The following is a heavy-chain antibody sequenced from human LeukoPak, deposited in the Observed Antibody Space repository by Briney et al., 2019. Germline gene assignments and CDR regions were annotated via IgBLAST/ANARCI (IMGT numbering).Heavy chain of an antibody. D-gene: IGHD3-10*01. V-gene: IGHV1-24*01. CDR3: AAIARGPMIRGFDL. CDR2: FDPGDGET. Sequence: ASVKVSCKVSGHTLTELSMHWVRQAPGKGLEWMGGFDPGDGETIYAQKFQGRVTMTEDTSTDTAYLELSSLRSEDTAVYYCAAIARGPMIRGFDLWGRGTLVT. J-gene: IGHJ2*01. CDR1: GHTLTELS.